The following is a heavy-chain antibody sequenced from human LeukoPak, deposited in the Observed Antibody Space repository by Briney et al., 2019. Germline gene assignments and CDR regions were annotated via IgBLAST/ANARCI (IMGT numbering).Heavy chain of an antibody. J-gene: IGHJ3*02. D-gene: IGHD1-1*01. V-gene: IGHV4-59*01. Sequence: PGGSLRLSCAASGFTFSSYSMNWVRQAPGKGLEWIGYIYYSGSTNYNPSLKSRVTISVDTSKNQFSLKLSSVTAADTAVYYCASRKYNWNDHGAFDIWGQGTMVTVSS. CDR3: ASRKYNWNDHGAFDI. CDR1: GFTFSSYS. CDR2: IYYSGST.